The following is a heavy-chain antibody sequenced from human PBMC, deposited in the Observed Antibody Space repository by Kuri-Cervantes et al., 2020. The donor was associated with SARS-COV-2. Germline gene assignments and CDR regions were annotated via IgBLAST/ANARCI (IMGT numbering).Heavy chain of an antibody. Sequence: SLKISCAASGFTFDDYAMHWVRQAPGKGLEWVSGISWNRGSIGYADSVKGRFTISRDNPKNSLYLQMNSLRAENMALYYCEKEGNGGGYFDYWGQGTLVTVSS. D-gene: IGHD1-1*01. CDR2: ISWNRGSI. V-gene: IGHV3-9*03. CDR3: EKEGNGGGYFDY. J-gene: IGHJ4*02. CDR1: GFTFDDYA.